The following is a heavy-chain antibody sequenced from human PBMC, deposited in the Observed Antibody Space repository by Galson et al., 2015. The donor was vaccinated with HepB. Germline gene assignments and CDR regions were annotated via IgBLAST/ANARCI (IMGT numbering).Heavy chain of an antibody. D-gene: IGHD3-9*01. CDR2: FDPEDGET. Sequence: SVKVSCKVSGYTLTELSMHWVRQAPGKGLEWMGGFDPEDGETIYAQKFQGRVTMTEDTSTDTAYMELSSLRSEDTAVYYCATGDTYYDILTGYYKGSYFDYWGQGTLVTVSS. J-gene: IGHJ4*02. V-gene: IGHV1-24*01. CDR3: ATGDTYYDILTGYYKGSYFDY. CDR1: GYTLTELS.